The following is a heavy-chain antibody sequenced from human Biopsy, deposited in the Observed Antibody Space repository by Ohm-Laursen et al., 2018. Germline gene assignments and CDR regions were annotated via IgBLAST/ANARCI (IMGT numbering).Heavy chain of an antibody. CDR1: GDSIARYY. Sequence: PSQTLSLTCTVSGDSIARYYWTWIRQSPGKGLEWIAYIYYSGRPNYNPSLKGRVVISVDRSRNQFFLKLTSATAADTAVYYCARVGAGAPSIDDFDYWGQGALVTVSS. V-gene: IGHV4-59*01. CDR2: IYYSGRP. CDR3: ARVGAGAPSIDDFDY. D-gene: IGHD1-26*01. J-gene: IGHJ4*02.